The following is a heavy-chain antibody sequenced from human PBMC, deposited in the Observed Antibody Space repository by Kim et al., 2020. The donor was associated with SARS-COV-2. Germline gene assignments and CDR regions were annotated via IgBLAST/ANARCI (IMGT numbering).Heavy chain of an antibody. CDR3: ARAAAAGPFDY. CDR1: GGSISSYY. CDR2: IYYSGST. J-gene: IGHJ4*02. Sequence: SETLSLTCTVSGGSISSYYWSWIRQPPGKGLEWIGYIYYSGSTNYNPSLKSRVTISVDTSKNQFSLKLSSVTAADTAVYYCARAAAAGPFDYWGQGTLVTVSS. V-gene: IGHV4-59*01. D-gene: IGHD6-13*01.